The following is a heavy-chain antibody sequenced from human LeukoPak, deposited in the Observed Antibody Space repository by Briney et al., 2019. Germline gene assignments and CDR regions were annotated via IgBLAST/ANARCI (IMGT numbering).Heavy chain of an antibody. J-gene: IGHJ4*02. D-gene: IGHD5-18*01. CDR2: ISCSGGST. Sequence: AGGSLRLSCAASGFTSSTYAMSWARQAPGEALEWVSAISCSGGSTYYADSVKGRFTISRDNSKNTLYLQMNSLRAEDTAVYYCTKGTIWLPFDYWGQGTLVTVSS. CDR1: GFTSSTYA. V-gene: IGHV3-23*01. CDR3: TKGTIWLPFDY.